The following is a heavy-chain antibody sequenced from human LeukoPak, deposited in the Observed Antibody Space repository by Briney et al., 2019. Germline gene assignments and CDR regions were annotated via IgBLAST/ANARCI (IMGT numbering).Heavy chain of an antibody. Sequence: GGSLRLSCAASRFTFSSYWMTWVRKAPGKVLEWGANIKQDGSEKYYVDSVNGRFTISRDNAKNALYLQMNSLRAEDTAVYYCAKAISVGATTDAADWGQGTLVTVSS. V-gene: IGHV3-7*01. CDR3: AKAISVGATTDAAD. CDR2: IKQDGSEK. D-gene: IGHD1-26*01. CDR1: RFTFSSYW. J-gene: IGHJ4*02.